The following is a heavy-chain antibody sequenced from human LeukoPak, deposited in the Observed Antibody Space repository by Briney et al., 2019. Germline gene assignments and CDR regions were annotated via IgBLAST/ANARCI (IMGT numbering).Heavy chain of an antibody. J-gene: IGHJ4*02. CDR1: GFTFSSYW. CDR2: IGSSGSTI. V-gene: IGHV3-48*04. D-gene: IGHD1-26*01. Sequence: GGSLRLSCAASGFTFSSYWMHWVRQAPGKGLEWLSYIGSSGSTIYYADSVKGRFTISRDNAKNSLYLQMNSLRAEDMAVYYCARAEWELRYWGQGTLVTVSS. CDR3: ARAEWELRY.